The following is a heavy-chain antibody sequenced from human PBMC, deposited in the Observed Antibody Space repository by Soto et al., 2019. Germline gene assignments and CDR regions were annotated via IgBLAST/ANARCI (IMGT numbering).Heavy chain of an antibody. V-gene: IGHV4-31*03. J-gene: IGHJ6*02. Sequence: QVQLQESGPGLVKPSQTLSLTCTVSGRSISSGGYYWSWIRQHPGKGLEWIGYIYYSGSTYYNPSLKSRVTISVETTKNQFSLKLSSVSAADTAVDYCARGRRFAEYLYYYYGMDVWGQGTTVTVS. CDR3: ARGRRFAEYLYYYYGMDV. CDR2: IYYSGST. CDR1: GRSISSGGYY. D-gene: IGHD3-10*01.